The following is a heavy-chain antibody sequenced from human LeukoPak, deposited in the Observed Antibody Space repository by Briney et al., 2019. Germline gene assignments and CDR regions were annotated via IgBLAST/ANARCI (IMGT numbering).Heavy chain of an antibody. CDR2: IYYSGST. CDR1: GGSISSSSYY. Sequence: SETLSLTCTVSGGSISSSSYYWGLIRQPPGKGLEWIGSIYYSGSTYYNPSLKSRVTISVDTSKNQFSLKLSSVTAADTAVYYCARLVGHCSSTSCLDYWGQGTLVTVSS. CDR3: ARLVGHCSSTSCLDY. D-gene: IGHD2-2*01. J-gene: IGHJ4*02. V-gene: IGHV4-39*01.